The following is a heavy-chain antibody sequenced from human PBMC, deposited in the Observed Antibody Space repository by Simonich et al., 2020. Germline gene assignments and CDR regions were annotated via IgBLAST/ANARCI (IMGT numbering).Heavy chain of an antibody. Sequence: QVQLVESGGGVVQPGRSLRLSCAASGFTFSSYGMHWVRQAPGKGLEWVAVIWYDGSKKYYADSVKGRFTISRDNSKNTLYLQMNSLRAEDTAVYYCARERAAAGEAFDYWGQGTLVTVSS. V-gene: IGHV3-33*01. CDR2: IWYDGSKK. CDR3: ARERAAAGEAFDY. D-gene: IGHD6-13*01. CDR1: GFTFSSYG. J-gene: IGHJ4*02.